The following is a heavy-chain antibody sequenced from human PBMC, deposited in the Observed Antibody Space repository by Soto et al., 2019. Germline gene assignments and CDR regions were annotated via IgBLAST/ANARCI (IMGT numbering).Heavy chain of an antibody. V-gene: IGHV4-30-2*01. D-gene: IGHD3-22*01. Sequence: LSLTCAVSGGSISSGGYSWSWIRQPPGKGLEWIGYIYHSGSTYYNPSLKSRVTISVDRSKNQFSLKLSSVTAADTAVYYCARGFYDSSGYTPSAIDYWGQGTLVPVSS. CDR1: GGSISSGGYS. CDR2: IYHSGST. CDR3: ARGFYDSSGYTPSAIDY. J-gene: IGHJ4*02.